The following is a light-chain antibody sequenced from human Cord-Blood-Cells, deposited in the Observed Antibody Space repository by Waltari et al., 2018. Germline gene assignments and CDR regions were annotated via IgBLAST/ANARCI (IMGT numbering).Light chain of an antibody. CDR2: SNK. CDR3: AAWDDSLNGPV. CDR1: SSHIGSNT. V-gene: IGLV1-44*01. Sequence: QYVLTQPPSASGTPGQRVTISCSGSSSHIGSNTVNWYQQLPGTAPKLLIHSNKQRPSGVPDRFSGSKSGTSASLAISGLQSEDEADYYCAAWDDSLNGPVFGGGTKLTVL. J-gene: IGLJ3*02.